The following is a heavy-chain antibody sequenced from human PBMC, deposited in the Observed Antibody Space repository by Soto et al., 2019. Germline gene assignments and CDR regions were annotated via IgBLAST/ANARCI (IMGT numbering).Heavy chain of an antibody. CDR3: AKVVEAARRWRLNTLFDY. D-gene: IGHD6-6*01. Sequence: HPGGSLRLSCAASGFTFSSYGMHWVRQAPGKGLEWVAVISYDGSNKYYADSVKGRFTISRDNSKNTLYLQMNSLRAEDTAVYYCAKVVEAARRWRLNTLFDYWGQGTLVTVSS. CDR2: ISYDGSNK. V-gene: IGHV3-30*18. CDR1: GFTFSSYG. J-gene: IGHJ4*02.